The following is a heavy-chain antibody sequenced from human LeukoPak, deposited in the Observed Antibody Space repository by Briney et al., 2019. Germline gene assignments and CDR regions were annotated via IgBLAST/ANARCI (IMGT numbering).Heavy chain of an antibody. J-gene: IGHJ5*02. V-gene: IGHV4-4*07. CDR2: IYGNGST. CDR1: GGSISSYC. Sequence: SETLSLTCTVYGGSISSYCSWFRQHPGKGLEWIGRIYGNGSTNYNPSPKSRVTISLDTSTNKFSLKLSSVTAADTGIYYCARDSGTTGEVKFDHWGQGTLVTVSS. D-gene: IGHD3-10*01. CDR3: ARDSGTTGEVKFDH.